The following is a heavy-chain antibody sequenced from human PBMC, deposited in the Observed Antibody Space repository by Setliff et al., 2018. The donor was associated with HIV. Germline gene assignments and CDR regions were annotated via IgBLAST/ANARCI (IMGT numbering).Heavy chain of an antibody. CDR1: DSGTYY. CDR2: VSSRGDT. D-gene: IGHD2-8*01. V-gene: IGHV4-4*07. Sequence: SETLSLTCTVSDSGTYYWSWIRQPAGKGLEWIGRVSSRGDTNYNPSLKSRVTMSVDTSKNQFSLKLSSVTAADTGVYYCATRRFVTGLMTSSGAFEMWGQGTMVTVSS. J-gene: IGHJ3*02. CDR3: ATRRFVTGLMTSSGAFEM.